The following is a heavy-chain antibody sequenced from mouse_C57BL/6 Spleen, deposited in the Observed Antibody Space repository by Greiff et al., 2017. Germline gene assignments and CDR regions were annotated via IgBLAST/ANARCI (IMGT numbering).Heavy chain of an antibody. J-gene: IGHJ3*01. D-gene: IGHD1-1*01. CDR2: IHPNSGST. CDR3: ASAPHYGSSWGFAY. V-gene: IGHV1-64*01. CDR1: GYTFTSYW. Sequence: VQLQQPGAELVKPGASVKLSCKASGYTFTSYWMHWVKQSPGQGLEWIGMIHPNSGSTNYNEKFKSKATLTVDKSSSTAYMQFSSLTSEDSAVYYCASAPHYGSSWGFAYWGQGTLVTVSA.